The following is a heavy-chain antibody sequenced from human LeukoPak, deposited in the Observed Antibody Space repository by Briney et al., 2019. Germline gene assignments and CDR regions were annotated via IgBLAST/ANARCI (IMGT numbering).Heavy chain of an antibody. D-gene: IGHD4-23*01. CDR1: SGSISTSNYY. CDR2: IFYSGST. Sequence: PSETLSLTCTVSSGSISTSNYYWGWVRQPPGKALEWIGNIFYSGSTYYNPSLKSRVTISVDTSKNQFSLKLSSVTAADTAVYYCSTTVVTGGGYWGQGTLVTVSP. V-gene: IGHV4-39*07. J-gene: IGHJ4*02. CDR3: STTVVTGGGY.